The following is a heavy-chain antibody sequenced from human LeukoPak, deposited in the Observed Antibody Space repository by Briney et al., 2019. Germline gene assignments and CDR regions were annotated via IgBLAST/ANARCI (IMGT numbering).Heavy chain of an antibody. D-gene: IGHD2-2*01. V-gene: IGHV4-59*06. CDR1: GGPISSYY. CDR2: IYYSGST. J-gene: IGHJ4*02. Sequence: SETLSLTCTVSGGPISSYYWSWIRQHPGKGLEWIGYIYYSGSTYYNPSLKSRVTISVDTSKNQFSLKLSSVTAADTAVYYCARGSEYCSSTSCLWGNFDYWGQGTLVTASS. CDR3: ARGSEYCSSTSCLWGNFDY.